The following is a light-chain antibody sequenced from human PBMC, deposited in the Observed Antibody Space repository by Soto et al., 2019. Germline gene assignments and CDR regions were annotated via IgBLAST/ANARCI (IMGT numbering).Light chain of an antibody. Sequence: QSVLTQPASVSGSPGQSITIPCTGAGITYVSWYQQHPGKAPKLIIFEVNSRPSGVSDRFSGSKSGNTAYLTISGLQAEDEADYHCNSYTDNTTPVFGGGTKVTVL. CDR3: NSYTDNTTPV. J-gene: IGLJ2*01. V-gene: IGLV2-14*01. CDR2: EVN. CDR1: GITY.